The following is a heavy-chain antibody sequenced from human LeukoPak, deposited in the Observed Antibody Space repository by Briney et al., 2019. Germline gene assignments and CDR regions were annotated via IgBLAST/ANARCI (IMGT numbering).Heavy chain of an antibody. CDR2: ISYDGSNK. J-gene: IGHJ3*02. CDR3: ARASRPAFDI. V-gene: IGHV3-30-3*01. Sequence: RXAPGKXLEWVAVISYDGSNKYYADSVKGRFTISRDNSKNTLYLQMNSLRAEDTAVYYCARASRPAFDIWGQGTMVTASS.